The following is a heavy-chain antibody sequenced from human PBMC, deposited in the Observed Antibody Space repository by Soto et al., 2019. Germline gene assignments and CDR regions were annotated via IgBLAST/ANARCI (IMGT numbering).Heavy chain of an antibody. Sequence: SETLSLTCTVSGGSISSGTYYWSWIRQFPGKGLEWIGYIYHSGITYYNPSLKSRVTMSIDTSRNKFSLRVSSVTAADMAVYCFSRCLGDDSVWGSYRYRYFAFWGPGILVTVSS. J-gene: IGHJ4*02. CDR3: SRCLGDDSVWGSYRYRYFAF. CDR2: IYHSGIT. CDR1: GGSISSGTYY. V-gene: IGHV4-31*03. D-gene: IGHD3-16*02.